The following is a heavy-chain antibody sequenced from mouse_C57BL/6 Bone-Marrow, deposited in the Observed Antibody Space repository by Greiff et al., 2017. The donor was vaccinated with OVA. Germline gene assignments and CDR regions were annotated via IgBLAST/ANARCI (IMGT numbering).Heavy chain of an antibody. J-gene: IGHJ3*01. CDR3: ASLYYSNYSTAY. V-gene: IGHV1-26*01. Sequence: VQLQQSGPELVKPGASVKISCKASGYTFTDYYMNWVKQSHGKSLEWIGDINPNNGGTSYNQKFKGKATLTVDKSSSTAYMELRSLTSEDSAVYYCASLYYSNYSTAYWGQGTLVTVSA. CDR1: GYTFTDYY. D-gene: IGHD2-5*01. CDR2: INPNNGGT.